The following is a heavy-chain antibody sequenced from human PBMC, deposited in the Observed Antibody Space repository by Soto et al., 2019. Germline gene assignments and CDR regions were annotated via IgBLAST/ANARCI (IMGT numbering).Heavy chain of an antibody. CDR3: AADKDSSGYYYYYGMDV. J-gene: IGHJ6*02. D-gene: IGHD3-22*01. CDR2: IVVGSGNT. Sequence: GASVKVSCKASGFTFTSSAVQWVRQARGQRLEWIGWIVVGSGNTNYAQKFQERVTITRDMSTSTAYMELSSLRSEDTAVYYCAADKDSSGYYYYYGMDVWGQGTTVTVSS. CDR1: GFTFTSSA. V-gene: IGHV1-58*01.